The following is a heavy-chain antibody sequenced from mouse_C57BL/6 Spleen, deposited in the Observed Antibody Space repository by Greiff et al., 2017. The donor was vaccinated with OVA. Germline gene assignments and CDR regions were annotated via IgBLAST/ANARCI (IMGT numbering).Heavy chain of an antibody. CDR3: ARYGSGAY. CDR2: IDPSDSYT. Sequence: QVQLKQSGAELVMPGASVKLSCKASGYTFTSYWMHWVKQRPGQGLEWIGEIDPSDSYTNYNQKFKGKSTLTVDKSSSTAYMQLSSLTSEDSAVYYCARYGSGAYWGQGTLVTVSA. CDR1: GYTFTSYW. D-gene: IGHD1-1*01. J-gene: IGHJ3*01. V-gene: IGHV1-69*01.